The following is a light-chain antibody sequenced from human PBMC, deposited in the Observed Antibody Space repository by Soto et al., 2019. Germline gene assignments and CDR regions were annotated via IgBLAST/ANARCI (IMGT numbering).Light chain of an antibody. CDR3: QQYNQWPIT. CDR2: GAF. V-gene: IGKV3-15*01. CDR1: QSAGTN. J-gene: IGKJ5*01. Sequence: IWRTQSPATLTVSPGERATLSFRASQSAGTNLAWYQQKPGQAPRLLIHGAFTRATGIPARFSGSGSGTEFTLTISSLQSEDFAVFYCQQYNQWPITFGQGTRLEIK.